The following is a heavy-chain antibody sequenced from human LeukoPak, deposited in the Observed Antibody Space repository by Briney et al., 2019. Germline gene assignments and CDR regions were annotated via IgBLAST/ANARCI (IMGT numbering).Heavy chain of an antibody. CDR3: ARGLSRDCSGGSCYSGYFDY. D-gene: IGHD2-15*01. V-gene: IGHV4-34*01. J-gene: IGHJ4*02. CDR1: GGSFSGYY. Sequence: SETLSLTCAVYGGSFSGYYWSWIRQPPGKGLEWIGEINHSGSTNYNPSLKSRVTISVDTSKNQFSLKLNSVTAADTAVYYCARGLSRDCSGGSCYSGYFDYWGQGTLVTVSS. CDR2: INHSGST.